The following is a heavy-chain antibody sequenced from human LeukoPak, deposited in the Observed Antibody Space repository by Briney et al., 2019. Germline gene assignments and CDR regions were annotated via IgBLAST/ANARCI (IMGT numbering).Heavy chain of an antibody. CDR3: ARVGDWNDLVY. CDR2: ISYSGST. V-gene: IGHV4-59*01. J-gene: IGHJ4*02. Sequence: ASETLSLTCTVSGGSISSYYWSWIRQPPGKGLEWIGYISYSGSTDHNPSLKSRVTISVDTSKSQFSLKLSSVTAADTAVYYCARVGDWNDLVYWGQGTLVTVSS. D-gene: IGHD1-1*01. CDR1: GGSISSYY.